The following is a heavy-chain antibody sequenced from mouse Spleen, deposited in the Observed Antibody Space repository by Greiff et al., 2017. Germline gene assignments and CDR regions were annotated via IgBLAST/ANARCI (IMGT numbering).Heavy chain of an antibody. Sequence: QVQLQQSGPELVKPGASVKISCKASGYAFSSSWMNWVKQRPGKGLEWIGRIYPGDGDTNYNGKFKGKATLTADKSSSTAYMQLSSLTSEDSAVYFCARSGLLRLLWAMDYWGQGTSVTVSS. D-gene: IGHD1-2*01. V-gene: IGHV1-82*01. CDR1: GYAFSSSW. CDR2: IYPGDGDT. CDR3: ARSGLLRLLWAMDY. J-gene: IGHJ4*01.